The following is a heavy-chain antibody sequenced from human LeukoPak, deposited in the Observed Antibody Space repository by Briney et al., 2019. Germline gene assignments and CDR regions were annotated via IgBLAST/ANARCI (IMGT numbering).Heavy chain of an antibody. Sequence: SETLSLTCTVSGGSISSGDYYWSWIRQPPGKGLEWIGYIYYSGSTYYNPSLKSRVTISVDTSKNQFSLKLSSVTAADTAVYYCARQRGYSYGYGGMATTYFDYWGQGTLVTVSS. CDR1: GGSISSGDYY. CDR3: ARQRGYSYGYGGMATTYFDY. J-gene: IGHJ4*02. CDR2: IYYSGST. V-gene: IGHV4-30-4*01. D-gene: IGHD5-18*01.